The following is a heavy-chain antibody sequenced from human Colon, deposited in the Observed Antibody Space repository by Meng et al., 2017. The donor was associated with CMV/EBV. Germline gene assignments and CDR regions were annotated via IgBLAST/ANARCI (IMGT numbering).Heavy chain of an antibody. CDR1: DGSINTYY. J-gene: IGHJ6*02. Sequence: SETLSLTCTVSDGSINTYYWSWIRQHPGKGLEWIGYISYSGRTNYNPSLKSRVTLSIDTSRNQFSLKVSSVTAADTAVYYCARARGYSYGLTYYYYGMDVWGQGTTVTVSS. CDR2: ISYSGRT. V-gene: IGHV4-59*01. D-gene: IGHD5-18*01. CDR3: ARARGYSYGLTYYYYGMDV.